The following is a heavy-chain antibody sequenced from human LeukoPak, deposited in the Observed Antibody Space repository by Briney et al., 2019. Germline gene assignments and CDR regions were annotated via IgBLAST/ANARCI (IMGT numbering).Heavy chain of an antibody. Sequence: PGGSLRLSCAASGFAFSSYSLNWVRQAPGKGLEWVSYISGGSSYVSYTDSVKGRFTISRDNAKNTLYLQMNSLGADDTAVYYCAKGNWRYFDYWGQGTLVTVSS. CDR1: GFAFSSYS. J-gene: IGHJ4*02. CDR3: AKGNWRYFDY. V-gene: IGHV3-21*05. D-gene: IGHD1-1*01. CDR2: ISGGSSYV.